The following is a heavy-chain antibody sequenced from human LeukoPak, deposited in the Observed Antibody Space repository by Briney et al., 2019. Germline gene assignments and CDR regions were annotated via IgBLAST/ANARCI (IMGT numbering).Heavy chain of an antibody. D-gene: IGHD6-19*01. Sequence: GGSLRLSCAASGLTFSSYAMSWVRQAPGKGLEWVSAISGSGGSTYYADSVKGRFTISRDNSKDTLYLQMNSLRAEDTAVYYCAKDPGSGTNWFDPWGQGTLVTVSS. V-gene: IGHV3-23*01. CDR2: ISGSGGST. CDR3: AKDPGSGTNWFDP. J-gene: IGHJ5*02. CDR1: GLTFSSYA.